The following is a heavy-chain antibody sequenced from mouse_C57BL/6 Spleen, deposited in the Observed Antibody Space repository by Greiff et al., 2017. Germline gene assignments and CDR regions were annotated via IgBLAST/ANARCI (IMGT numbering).Heavy chain of an antibody. V-gene: IGHV7-3*01. CDR2: IRNKANGYTT. CDR3: ARYFGSSYVRYFDV. CDR1: GFTFTDYY. Sequence: EVQLVESGGGLVQPGGSLSLSCAASGFTFTDYYMSWVRQPPGKALEWLGFIRNKANGYTTEYSASVKGRFTISRDNSQSILYLQMNALRAEDSATYYCARYFGSSYVRYFDVGGTGTTVTVSS. J-gene: IGHJ1*03. D-gene: IGHD1-1*01.